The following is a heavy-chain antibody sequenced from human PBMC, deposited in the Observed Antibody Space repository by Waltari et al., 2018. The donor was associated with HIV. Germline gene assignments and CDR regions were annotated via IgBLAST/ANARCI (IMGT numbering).Heavy chain of an antibody. CDR3: AREGNNYGLFY. CDR2: LHSSGNT. Sequence: QVQLQESGPGLVKPSQSLSLTCTVSGGSVSSGAYSWTWIRQPPGKGLEWIGNLHSSGNTDYNPSLKSRVTISADRAQNRFSLMLSSVTAADTAVYYGAREGNNYGLFYWGQGTLVIVSS. D-gene: IGHD5-18*01. J-gene: IGHJ4*02. V-gene: IGHV4-30-4*08. CDR1: GGSVSSGAYS.